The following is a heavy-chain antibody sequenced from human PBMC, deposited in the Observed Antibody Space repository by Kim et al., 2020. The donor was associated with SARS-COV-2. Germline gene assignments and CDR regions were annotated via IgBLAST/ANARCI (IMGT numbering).Heavy chain of an antibody. J-gene: IGHJ4*02. CDR2: T. D-gene: IGHD2-15*01. Sequence: TNYTPSLKSRVTISVDTSKNQFSLKLSSVTAADTAVYYCARDCSGGSCYGWGQGTLVTVSS. V-gene: IGHV4-34*01. CDR3: ARDCSGGSCYG.